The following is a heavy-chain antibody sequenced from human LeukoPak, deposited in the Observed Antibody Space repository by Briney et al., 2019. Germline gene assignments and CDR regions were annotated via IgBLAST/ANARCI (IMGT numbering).Heavy chain of an antibody. J-gene: IGHJ3*02. Sequence: GGSLRLSCAASGFIFSTSWMNWVRQAPGKGLEWVSYISSSGRTIYNADSVKGRFTISRDNAKNSLYLQMNSLRAEDTAVYYCASYYYDSSGYWVHAFDIWGQGTMVTVSS. D-gene: IGHD3-22*01. CDR2: ISSSGRTI. V-gene: IGHV3-48*04. CDR3: ASYYYDSSGYWVHAFDI. CDR1: GFIFSTSW.